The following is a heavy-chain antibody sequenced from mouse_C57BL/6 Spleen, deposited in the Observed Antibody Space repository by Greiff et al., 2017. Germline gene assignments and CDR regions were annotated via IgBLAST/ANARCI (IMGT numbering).Heavy chain of an antibody. V-gene: IGHV1-78*01. J-gene: IGHJ1*03. D-gene: IGHD2-3*01. CDR3: ARDGIFDLPYWYFDV. Sequence: QVQLKESDAELVKPGASVKISCKVSGYTFTDHTIHWMKQRPEQGLEWIGYIYPRDGSTKYNEKFKGKATLTADKSSSTAYMQLNSLTSEDSAVYFCARDGIFDLPYWYFDVWGTGTTVTVSS. CDR2: IYPRDGST. CDR1: GYTFTDHT.